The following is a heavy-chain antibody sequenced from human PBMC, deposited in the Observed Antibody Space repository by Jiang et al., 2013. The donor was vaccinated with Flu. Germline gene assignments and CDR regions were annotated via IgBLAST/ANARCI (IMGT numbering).Heavy chain of an antibody. CDR2: IYYTGNT. CDR1: GASISSYY. J-gene: IGHJ2*01. Sequence: KPSETLSLTCTVSGASISSYYWNWIRQPPGKGLEWIGDIYYTGNTNYNSSLESRVTISVGTSRRQFSLQLSSVTAADTAVYYCARRLVTGYFDIWGRGTQVTVSS. V-gene: IGHV4-59*08. D-gene: IGHD4-23*01. CDR3: ARRLVTGYFDI.